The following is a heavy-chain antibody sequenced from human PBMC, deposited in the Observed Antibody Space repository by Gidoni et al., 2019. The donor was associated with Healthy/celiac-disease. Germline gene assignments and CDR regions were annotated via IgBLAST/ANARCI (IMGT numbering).Heavy chain of an antibody. J-gene: IGHJ3*02. Sequence: QVQLQQWGAGLLKPSETLSLSCAVYGGSFSGSYWSWIRQPPGKGLEWIGEINHSGSTHYNPSLKSRVTISVDTSKNQFSLKLSSVTAADTAVYYCARGRAYYDFWSGYYRRDAFDIWGQGTMVTVSS. CDR2: INHSGST. CDR3: ARGRAYYDFWSGYYRRDAFDI. D-gene: IGHD3-3*01. V-gene: IGHV4-34*01. CDR1: GGSFSGSY.